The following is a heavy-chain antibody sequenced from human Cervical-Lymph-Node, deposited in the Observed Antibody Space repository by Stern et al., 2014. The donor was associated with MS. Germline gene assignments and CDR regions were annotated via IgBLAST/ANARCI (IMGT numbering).Heavy chain of an antibody. CDR1: GFTFSSYG. CDR3: AREGGRYSYYY. D-gene: IGHD5-18*01. CDR2: IWYDGSNK. J-gene: IGHJ4*02. V-gene: IGHV3-33*01. Sequence: QVQLVESGGGVVQPGRSLRLSCAASGFTFSSYGMHWVRQAPGKGLEWVAVIWYDGSNKYYADSVKGRFTISRDNSKNTLYLQMNSLRAEDTAVYYCAREGGRYSYYYWGQGTLVTVSS.